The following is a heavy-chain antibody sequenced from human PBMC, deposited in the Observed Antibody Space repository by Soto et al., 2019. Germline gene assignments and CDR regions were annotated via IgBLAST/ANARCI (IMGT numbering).Heavy chain of an antibody. D-gene: IGHD3-3*01. J-gene: IGHJ3*02. V-gene: IGHV3-23*01. CDR1: GFTFKTYA. CDR2: ISGSGGNS. CDR3: ATRVAINEWYAAFDI. Sequence: EVQLLESGGGLVQSGGSLRVSCAASGFTFKTYAMSWVRQAPGKGLEWVSGISGSGGNSYHAASVKGRFTVSRDNSKNTLYLQMNSLRAEDTAIYYCATRVAINEWYAAFDIWGQGTLVTVSS.